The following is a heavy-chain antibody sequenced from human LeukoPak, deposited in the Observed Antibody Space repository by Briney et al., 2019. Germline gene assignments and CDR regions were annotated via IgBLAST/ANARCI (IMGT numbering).Heavy chain of an antibody. CDR3: ARQRDGYPTGFDY. D-gene: IGHD5-24*01. CDR1: GYTFTSYD. Sequence: ASVKVSCKASGYTFTSYDINWVRQAPGQGLEWMGWMNPNSGNTGYAQKFQGRVTMTRNTSISTAYMELSSLGSEDTAVYYCARQRDGYPTGFDYWGQGTLVTVSS. V-gene: IGHV1-8*01. J-gene: IGHJ4*02. CDR2: MNPNSGNT.